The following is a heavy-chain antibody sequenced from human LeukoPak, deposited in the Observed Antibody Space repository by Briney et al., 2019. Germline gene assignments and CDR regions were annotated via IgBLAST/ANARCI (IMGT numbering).Heavy chain of an antibody. CDR3: ARGRWIAVAGWDYYYYMDV. J-gene: IGHJ6*03. D-gene: IGHD6-19*01. CDR1: GGSFSGYY. V-gene: IGHV4-34*01. Sequence: PSETLSLTCAVYGGSFSGYYWSWIRQPPGKGLEWIGEINHSGSTNYNPSLKSRVTISVDTSKNQFSLKLSSVTAADTAVYYCARGRWIAVAGWDYYYYMDVWGKGTTVTVSS. CDR2: INHSGST.